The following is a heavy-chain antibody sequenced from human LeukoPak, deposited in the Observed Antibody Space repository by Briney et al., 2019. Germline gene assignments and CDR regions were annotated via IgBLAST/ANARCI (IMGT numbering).Heavy chain of an antibody. J-gene: IGHJ4*02. V-gene: IGHV3-30*18. Sequence: GRSLRLSCAASGFTLSSYGMHWVRQAPGKGLEWVAVISYDGSNKYYADSVKGRFTISRDNSKNTLYLQMNSLRAEDTAVYYCANSDYWGQGTLVTVSS. CDR2: ISYDGSNK. CDR3: ANSDY. CDR1: GFTLSSYG.